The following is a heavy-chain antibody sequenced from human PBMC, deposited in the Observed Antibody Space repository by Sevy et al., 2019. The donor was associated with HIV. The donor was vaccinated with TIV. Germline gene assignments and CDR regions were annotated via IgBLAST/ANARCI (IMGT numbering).Heavy chain of an antibody. D-gene: IGHD6-19*01. CDR2: ISSSSSYI. CDR3: ARERIAVAGMGYYFDF. CDR1: GFTFNIYT. Sequence: GGSLRLSCAASGFTFNIYTMIWVRQAPGKGLEWVSYISSSSSYIYYADSVKGRFTISRDNSKNTLYLQMNSLRAEDTAVYYCARERIAVAGMGYYFDFWGQGTLVTVSS. J-gene: IGHJ4*02. V-gene: IGHV3-21*01.